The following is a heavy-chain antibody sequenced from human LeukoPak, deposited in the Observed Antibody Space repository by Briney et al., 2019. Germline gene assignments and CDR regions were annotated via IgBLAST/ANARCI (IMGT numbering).Heavy chain of an antibody. CDR1: GGSISSYY. CDR2: IYYSGST. Sequence: SETLSLTCTVSGGSISSYYWSWIRQPPGKGLEWIGYIYYSGSTNYNPSLKSRVTISVDTSKNQFSLKLSSVTAADTAVYFCAKRDYWGQGTLVTVSS. V-gene: IGHV4-59*01. J-gene: IGHJ4*02. CDR3: AKRDY.